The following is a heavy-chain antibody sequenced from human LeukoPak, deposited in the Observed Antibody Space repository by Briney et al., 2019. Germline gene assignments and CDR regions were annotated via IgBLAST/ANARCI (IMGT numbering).Heavy chain of an antibody. Sequence: SLHISCQGSGSSFTSYWLCWGRQLPGKGLEWVGIISPGDSDTSYSPSFQGQVTISADKSISASFLQWSSLSASDTALSYCARRSGTGRYRYFDYWGQGTLVTVSS. V-gene: IGHV5-51*01. D-gene: IGHD3-10*01. CDR2: ISPGDSDT. J-gene: IGHJ4*02. CDR3: ARRSGTGRYRYFDY. CDR1: GSSFTSYW.